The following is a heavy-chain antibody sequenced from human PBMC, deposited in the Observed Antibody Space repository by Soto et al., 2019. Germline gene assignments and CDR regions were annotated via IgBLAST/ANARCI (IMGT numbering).Heavy chain of an antibody. CDR2: INHSGST. CDR1: GGSFSGYY. J-gene: IGHJ6*02. V-gene: IGHV4-34*01. Sequence: SETLSLTCAVYGGSFSGYYWSWIRQPPGKGLEWIGEINHSGSTNYNPSLKSRVTISVDTSKDQFSLKLSSVTAADTAVYYCARGFRFLEWLLFWPHPYGMDVWGQGTTVTVSS. CDR3: ARGFRFLEWLLFWPHPYGMDV. D-gene: IGHD3-3*01.